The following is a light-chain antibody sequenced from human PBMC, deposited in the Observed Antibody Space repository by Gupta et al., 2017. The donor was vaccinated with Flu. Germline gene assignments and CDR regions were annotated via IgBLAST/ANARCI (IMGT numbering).Light chain of an antibody. CDR3: SSYARTNNVVV. CDR1: SSDIGSSDY. Sequence: SALTQPASVSGSPGQSLAISCTGSSSDIGSSDYVSWYQQHPGKAPKLILFEVSRRPGGISDRFSGSKSGDTATLTISGLLAEDEAVYYCSSYARTNNVVVFGGGTKLTVL. CDR2: EVS. J-gene: IGLJ2*01. V-gene: IGLV2-14*03.